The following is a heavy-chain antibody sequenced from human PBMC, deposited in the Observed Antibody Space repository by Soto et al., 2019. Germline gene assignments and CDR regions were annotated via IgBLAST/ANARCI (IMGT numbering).Heavy chain of an antibody. CDR3: ARLWFGEFYFDY. D-gene: IGHD3-10*01. V-gene: IGHV4-30-2*01. CDR2: IYHSGST. CDR1: GGSISSGGYC. J-gene: IGHJ4*02. Sequence: SETLSLTCAVSGGSISSGGYCWSWIRQPPGKGLEWIGYIYHSGSTYYNPSLKSRVTISVDRSKNQFSLKLSSVTAADTAVYYCARLWFGEFYFDYWGQGTLVTVSS.